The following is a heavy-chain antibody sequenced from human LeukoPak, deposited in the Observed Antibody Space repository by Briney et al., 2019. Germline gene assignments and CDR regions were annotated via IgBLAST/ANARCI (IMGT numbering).Heavy chain of an antibody. CDR3: ARSTYGDYVGNWFDP. CDR2: IYYSGST. Sequence: SETLSLTCTVSGGSISSYYRSWIRQPPGKGLEWIGYIYYSGSTNYNPSLKSRVTISVDTFKNQFSLKLSSVTAADTAVYYCARSTYGDYVGNWFDPWGQGTLVTVSS. V-gene: IGHV4-59*08. J-gene: IGHJ5*02. CDR1: GGSISSYY. D-gene: IGHD4-17*01.